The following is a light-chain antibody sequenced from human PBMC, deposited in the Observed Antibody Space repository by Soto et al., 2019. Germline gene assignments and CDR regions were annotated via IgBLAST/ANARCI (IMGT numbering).Light chain of an antibody. Sequence: DIQMTQSPSTLSGSVGDRVTITCRASQTISSWLAWYQQKPGKAPKLLIYKASTLKSGVPSRFSGSGSGTEFTLTISSLQPDAVATYYCQHYNSYSEAFDQGTKV. V-gene: IGKV1-5*03. CDR2: KAS. CDR1: QTISSW. CDR3: QHYNSYSEA. J-gene: IGKJ1*01.